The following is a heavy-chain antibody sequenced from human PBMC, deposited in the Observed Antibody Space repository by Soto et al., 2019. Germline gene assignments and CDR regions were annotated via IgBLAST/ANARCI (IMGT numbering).Heavy chain of an antibody. J-gene: IGHJ4*02. CDR2: IYYSGST. CDR3: ASSVYYYDSSGYYDY. V-gene: IGHV4-59*01. CDR1: GGSISSYY. D-gene: IGHD3-22*01. Sequence: SETLSLTCTVSGGSISSYYWSWIRQPPGKGLEWIGYIYYSGSTNYNPSLKSRVTISVDTSKNQFSLKLSSVTAADTAVYYCASSVYYYDSSGYYDYWGQGTLVTVSS.